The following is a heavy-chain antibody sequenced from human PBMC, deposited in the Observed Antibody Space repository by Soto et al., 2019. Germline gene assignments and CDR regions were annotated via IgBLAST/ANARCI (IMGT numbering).Heavy chain of an antibody. J-gene: IGHJ2*01. CDR1: SGSISTNNW. CDR2: IYHSGST. D-gene: IGHD2-2*01. Sequence: QVQLQESGPGLVEPSGTLSLTCAVSSGSISTNNWWSWVRQPPGKGLEWIGEIYHSGSTNYTPPFNILVIPSLDKSMNQFSHMLNSVTAADTAVSYFAKGGIYCSTTGCLYWYLDLCGRGTLVSVSS. V-gene: IGHV4-4*02. CDR3: AKGGIYCSTTGCLYWYLDL.